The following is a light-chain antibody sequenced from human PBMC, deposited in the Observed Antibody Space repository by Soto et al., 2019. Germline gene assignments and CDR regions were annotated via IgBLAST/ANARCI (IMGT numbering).Light chain of an antibody. CDR3: QQCYIYWT. Sequence: DIQMTQSPSTLSASVGDTVTITCRASQTSNNCLAWYQQKPGKAPKLLISDASSLEPGVPSRFSGSGPGTEFTLSINSLQPDDFATYYCQQCYIYWTFGQGTKVDI. V-gene: IGKV1-5*01. CDR1: QTSNNC. J-gene: IGKJ1*01. CDR2: DAS.